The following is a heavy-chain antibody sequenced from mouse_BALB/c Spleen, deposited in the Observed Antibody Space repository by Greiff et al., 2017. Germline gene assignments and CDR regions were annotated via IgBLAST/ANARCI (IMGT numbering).Heavy chain of an antibody. Sequence: EVQVVESGGGLVKPGGSLKLSCAASGFTFSDYYMYWVRQTPEKRLEWVATISDGGSYTYYPDTMERRFIISRDNTKKTLYLQMSSLRSEDTALYYCARHADGNWFAYWGQGTLVTVSA. D-gene: IGHD2-1*01. CDR1: GFTFSDYY. CDR3: ARHADGNWFAY. J-gene: IGHJ3*01. V-gene: IGHV5-4*02. CDR2: ISDGGSYT.